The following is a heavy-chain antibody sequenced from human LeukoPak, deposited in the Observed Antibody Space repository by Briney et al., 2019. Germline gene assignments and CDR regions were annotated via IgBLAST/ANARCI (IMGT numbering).Heavy chain of an antibody. J-gene: IGHJ4*02. V-gene: IGHV1-69*04. D-gene: IGHD2-2*01. CDR2: IIPILGIA. Sequence: SVKVSCKASGGTFSSYAISWVRQAPGQGLEWMGRIIPILGIANYAQKFQGRVTITADKSTSTAYMELSSLRSEDTAVYYCAGAYCSSTSCSPYDYWSQGTLVTVSS. CDR1: GGTFSSYA. CDR3: AGAYCSSTSCSPYDY.